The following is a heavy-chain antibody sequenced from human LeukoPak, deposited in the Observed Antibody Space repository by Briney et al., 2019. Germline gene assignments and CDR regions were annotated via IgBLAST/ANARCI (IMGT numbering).Heavy chain of an antibody. CDR1: GFTFSRYS. J-gene: IGHJ4*02. V-gene: IGHV3-21*01. CDR3: ARDGDGRDGYNFADN. Sequence: PGGSLRLSCAASGFTFSRYSMNWARQAPGKGLEWVSSISSTSSYILYADSVKGRFTISRDNAKNSLYPQMHSLRAEDTAVYYCARDGDGRDGYNFADNWGQGALVTVSS. D-gene: IGHD5-24*01. CDR2: ISSTSSYI.